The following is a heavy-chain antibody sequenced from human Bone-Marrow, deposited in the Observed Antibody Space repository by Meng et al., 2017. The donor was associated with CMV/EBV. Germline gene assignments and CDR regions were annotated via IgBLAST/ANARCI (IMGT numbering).Heavy chain of an antibody. CDR2: INHSGST. CDR1: GGSFSGYY. D-gene: IGHD3-3*01. J-gene: IGHJ4*02. V-gene: IGHV4-34*01. CDR3: ARVFYDFWSGYYSAFSY. Sequence: QTLSLTCAVYGGSFSGYYWGWIRQPPGKGLEWIGEINHSGSTNYNPSLKSRVTISVDTSKNQFSLKLSSVTAADTAVYYCARVFYDFWSGYYSAFSYWGQGTLVTVSS.